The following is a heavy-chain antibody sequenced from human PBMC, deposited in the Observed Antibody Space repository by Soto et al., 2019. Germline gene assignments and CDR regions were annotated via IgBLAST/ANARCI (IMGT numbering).Heavy chain of an antibody. V-gene: IGHV7-4-1*01. J-gene: IGHJ6*02. Sequence: ASGKVCCDASGYTFTSYAMNWVRQAPGQGLEWMGWINTNTGNPTYAQGFTGRFVFSLDTSVSTAYLQICSLKAEDTAVYYCARAREYYDFWSGYPDYYYYGMDVRGQRTTVPAS. D-gene: IGHD3-3*01. CDR3: ARAREYYDFWSGYPDYYYYGMDV. CDR1: GYTFTSYA. CDR2: INTNTGNP.